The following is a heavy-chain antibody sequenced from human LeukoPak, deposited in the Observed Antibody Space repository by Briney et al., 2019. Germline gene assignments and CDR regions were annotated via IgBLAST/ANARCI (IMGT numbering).Heavy chain of an antibody. CDR2: IIPIFGTA. V-gene: IGHV1-69*05. Sequence: SVKVSCKASGGTFSSYAISGVRQAPGQGLEWMGGIIPIFGTANYAQKFQGRDTITTDESTSTAYMELSSLRSEDTAEYYCARGPGAGVSFFYYYYYMDVWGKGTTVTVSS. D-gene: IGHD3-3*02. CDR1: GGTFSSYA. J-gene: IGHJ6*03. CDR3: ARGPGAGVSFFYYYYYMDV.